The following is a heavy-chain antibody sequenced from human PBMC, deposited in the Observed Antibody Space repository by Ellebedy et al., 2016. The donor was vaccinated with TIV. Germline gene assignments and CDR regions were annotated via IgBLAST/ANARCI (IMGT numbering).Heavy chain of an antibody. CDR1: GFTFSTYW. CDR3: ARAGEYCDFPQNCYAMDV. J-gene: IGHJ6*02. V-gene: IGHV3-7*03. Sequence: PGGSLRLSCAASGFTFSTYWMGWVRQAAGKGLEWVANTKQDGSEKYYVDSVMGRFTISRDNAKNSLYLQMNSLRAEDTAVYYCARAGEYCDFPQNCYAMDVWGQGTTVTVS. CDR2: TKQDGSEK. D-gene: IGHD2/OR15-2a*01.